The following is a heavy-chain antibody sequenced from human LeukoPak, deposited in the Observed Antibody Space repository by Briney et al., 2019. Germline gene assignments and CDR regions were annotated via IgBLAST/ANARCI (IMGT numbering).Heavy chain of an antibody. J-gene: IGHJ6*02. CDR3: ARSTRDYFYNFGMDV. Sequence: SGPALVRPTQTLTLTCTFSGFSLPTSGMCVTWVRQPPGKALEWLPRIDWDDDEYYNTSLKTRLTISKDTSKNQVVLTMTNMDPVDTATYYCARSTRDYFYNFGMDVWGRGTTVTVSS. CDR1: GFSLPTSGMC. CDR2: IDWDDDE. V-gene: IGHV2-70*11. D-gene: IGHD1-1*01.